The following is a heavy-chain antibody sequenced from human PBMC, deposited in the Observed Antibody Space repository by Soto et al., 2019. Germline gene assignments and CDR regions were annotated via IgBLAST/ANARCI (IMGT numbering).Heavy chain of an antibody. CDR2: TYYRSKWYN. J-gene: IGHJ6*02. Sequence: TLSLTCAISGDSVSSNSAAWNWIRQSPSRGLEWLGRTYYRSKWYNDYAVSVKSRITINPDTSKNQFSLQLNSVTPEDTAVYYCARAAYSSGWPRYYYGMDVWGQGTTVTVSS. V-gene: IGHV6-1*01. CDR3: ARAAYSSGWPRYYYGMDV. D-gene: IGHD6-19*01. CDR1: GDSVSSNSAA.